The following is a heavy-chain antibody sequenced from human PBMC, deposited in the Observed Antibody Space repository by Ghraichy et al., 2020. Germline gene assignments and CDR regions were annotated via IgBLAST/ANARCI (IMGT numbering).Heavy chain of an antibody. CDR2: INPNSGDT. CDR1: GYTFTGYY. D-gene: IGHD3-22*01. J-gene: IGHJ4*02. V-gene: IGHV1-2*02. CDR3: AMAHPTYYYDSSGYYTYDY. Sequence: ASVKVSCKASGYTFTGYYMHWVRQAPGQGLEWMGWINPNSGDTNYAQKFQGRVTMTRDTSISTAYMELSRLRSDDTAVYYCAMAHPTYYYDSSGYYTYDYWGQGTLVTVSS.